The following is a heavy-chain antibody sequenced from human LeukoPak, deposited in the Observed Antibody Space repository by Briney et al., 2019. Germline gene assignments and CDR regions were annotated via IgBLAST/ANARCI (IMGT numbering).Heavy chain of an antibody. CDR3: AKGDDSSGYYYRALDY. CDR2: ISYDGSNK. CDR1: GFTFSSYG. Sequence: PGRSLRLSCAASGFTFSSYGMHWVRQAPGKGLEWVAVISYDGSNKYYVDSVKGRFTISRDNSKNTLYLQMNSLRAEDTAVYYCAKGDDSSGYYYRALDYWGQGTLVTVSS. D-gene: IGHD3-22*01. J-gene: IGHJ4*02. V-gene: IGHV3-30*18.